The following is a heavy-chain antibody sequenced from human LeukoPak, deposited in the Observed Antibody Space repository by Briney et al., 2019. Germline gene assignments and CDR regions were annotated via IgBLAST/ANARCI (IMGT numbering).Heavy chain of an antibody. CDR1: GGSISRSSYY. CDR3: ARLEFVDIVVVPAAMHFDY. Sequence: SETLSLTCTVSGGSISRSSYYWGWIRQPPGKGLEWIGSIYYSGSTYYNPSLKSRVTISVDTSKNQFSLKLSSVTAADTTVYYCARLEFVDIVVVPAAMHFDYWGQGTLVTVSS. V-gene: IGHV4-39*01. CDR2: IYYSGST. D-gene: IGHD2-2*01. J-gene: IGHJ4*02.